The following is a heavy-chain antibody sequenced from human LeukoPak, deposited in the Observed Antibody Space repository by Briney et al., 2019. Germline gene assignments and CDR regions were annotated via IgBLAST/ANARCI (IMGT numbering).Heavy chain of an antibody. CDR3: ARAGYSSSWPTEGFDY. Sequence: PGGSLRLSCAASGFTVSSNYMSWVRQAPGKGLVWVSRINSDGSSTSYADSVKGRFTISRDNAKNTPYLQMNSLRAEDTAVYYCARAGYSSSWPTEGFDYWGQGTLVTVSS. CDR1: GFTVSSNY. V-gene: IGHV3-74*01. J-gene: IGHJ4*02. D-gene: IGHD6-13*01. CDR2: INSDGSST.